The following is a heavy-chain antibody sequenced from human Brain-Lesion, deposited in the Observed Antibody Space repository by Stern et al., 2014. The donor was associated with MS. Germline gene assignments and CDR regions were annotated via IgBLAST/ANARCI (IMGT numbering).Heavy chain of an antibody. CDR1: GFTFSDNY. CDR2: SRNKPNSYPT. CDR3: ARGFHSFDS. Sequence: EVQLVQSGGGLVRPGGSLRLSCAVSGFTFSDNYMDWVRQAPGKGLEWVGRSRNKPNSYPTEFAASVKGRFTVSRDDSKNLLYLQMNSLKTDDTAVYYCARGFHSFDSWGQGTLVTVSS. V-gene: IGHV3-72*01. J-gene: IGHJ4*02.